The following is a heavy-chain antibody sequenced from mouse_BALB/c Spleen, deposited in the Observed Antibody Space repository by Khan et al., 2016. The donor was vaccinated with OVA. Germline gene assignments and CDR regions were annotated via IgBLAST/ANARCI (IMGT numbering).Heavy chain of an antibody. J-gene: IGHJ3*01. V-gene: IGHV1-31*01. Sequence: VQLKESGPELMRPGASVKISCKASGYSFTSYYIHWVKQSHGKSLEWIGYIDPFNGGSSYNQKFKGKATLTVDTSSSTAYMHLSSLTSEDSAVYYCSRHGYVAWFAYWGQGTLVTVSA. CDR2: IDPFNGGS. CDR3: SRHGYVAWFAY. CDR1: GYSFTSYY. D-gene: IGHD2-2*01.